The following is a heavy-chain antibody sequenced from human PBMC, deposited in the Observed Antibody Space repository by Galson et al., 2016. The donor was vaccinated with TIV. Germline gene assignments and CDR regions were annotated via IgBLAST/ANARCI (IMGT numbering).Heavy chain of an antibody. CDR1: GGSISSSIYY. J-gene: IGHJ5*02. Sequence: ETLSLTCSVSGGSISSSIYYWGWIRQPPGKGLEWIGSIYDSGTTYYNPSLESRVTMSVDTSKKQFSLNVTSVTAADTAKYYCARGIMVRGYHWFDPWGQGTLVTVSS. CDR2: IYDSGTT. D-gene: IGHD3-10*01. CDR3: ARGIMVRGYHWFDP. V-gene: IGHV4-39*07.